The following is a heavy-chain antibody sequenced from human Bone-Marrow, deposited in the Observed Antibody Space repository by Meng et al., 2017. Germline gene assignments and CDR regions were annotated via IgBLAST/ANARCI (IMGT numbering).Heavy chain of an antibody. J-gene: IGHJ6*02. D-gene: IGHD5-18*01. CDR2: ISSSSSYI. Sequence: GESLKISCAASGFTFSSYSMNWVRQAPGKRLEWVSSISSSSSYIYYADSVKGRFTISRDNAKNSLYLQMNSLRAEDTAVYYCARDRIQLWLTRQVRAYYYYGMDVWGQGTTVTVSS. CDR1: GFTFSSYS. V-gene: IGHV3-21*01. CDR3: ARDRIQLWLTRQVRAYYYYGMDV.